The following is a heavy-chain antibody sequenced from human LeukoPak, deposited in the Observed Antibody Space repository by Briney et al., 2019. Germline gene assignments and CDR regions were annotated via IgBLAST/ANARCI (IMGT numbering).Heavy chain of an antibody. Sequence: ASVKVSCKASGYTFTGYYMHWVRQAPGQGLEWMGRINPNSGGTNYAQKFQGWVTMTRDTSISTAYMELSRLRSDDTAVYYCAREVDTAMGNYFDYWGQGTLVTVSS. CDR3: AREVDTAMGNYFDY. D-gene: IGHD5-18*01. CDR1: GYTFTGYY. CDR2: INPNSGGT. J-gene: IGHJ4*02. V-gene: IGHV1-2*04.